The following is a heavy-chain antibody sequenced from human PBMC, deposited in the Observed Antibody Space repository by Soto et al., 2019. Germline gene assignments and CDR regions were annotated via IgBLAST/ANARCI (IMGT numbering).Heavy chain of an antibody. CDR2: IKQYGSEK. J-gene: IGHJ3*02. CDR3: ARDLSRGYYDFWSGYPNDAFDI. D-gene: IGHD3-3*01. CDR1: GFTFSSYW. V-gene: IGHV3-7*01. Sequence: GGSPRLSCAASGFTFSSYWMSWVRQAPGKGLEWVANIKQYGSEKFYVDSVKGRFTISRDNAKNSLYLQMNSLRAEDTAVYYCARDLSRGYYDFWSGYPNDAFDIWGQGTMVTVSS.